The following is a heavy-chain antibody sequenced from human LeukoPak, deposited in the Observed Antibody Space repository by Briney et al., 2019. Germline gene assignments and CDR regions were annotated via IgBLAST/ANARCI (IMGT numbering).Heavy chain of an antibody. CDR1: GDSVSSNSAA. CDR3: ARGAVAHFDS. D-gene: IGHD6-19*01. CDR2: TYYRSKWYN. V-gene: IGHV6-1*01. J-gene: IGHJ4*02. Sequence: SQTLSLTCATSGDSVSSNSAAWNWIRQSPSRGPEWLGRTYYRSKWYNDYAVSVKGRITINPDTSKNQFSLHLNSVTPEDTAVYYCARGAVAHFDSWGQGTLVTVSS.